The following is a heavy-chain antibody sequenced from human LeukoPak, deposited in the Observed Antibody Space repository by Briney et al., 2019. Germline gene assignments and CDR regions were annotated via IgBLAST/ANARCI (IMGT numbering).Heavy chain of an antibody. D-gene: IGHD7-27*01. CDR3: ARHDDWGSYYFDY. Sequence: SETLSLACTVSGGSISSYYWSWIRQPPGKGLEWIGYIYYSGSTNYNPSLKSRVTVSVDTSKNQFSLKLSPVTAADTAVYYCARHDDWGSYYFDYWGQGTLVTVSS. CDR1: GGSISSYY. CDR2: IYYSGST. J-gene: IGHJ4*02. V-gene: IGHV4-59*08.